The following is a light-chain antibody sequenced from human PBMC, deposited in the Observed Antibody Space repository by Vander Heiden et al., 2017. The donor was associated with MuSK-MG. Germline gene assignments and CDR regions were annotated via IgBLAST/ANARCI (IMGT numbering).Light chain of an antibody. CDR1: HSVDNH. V-gene: IGKV3-15*01. CDR3: QQEYHGHPKPT. Sequence: VVTQSPATLSASPGERVTLSCSVSHSVDNHLAWYHQIPSQAPRLVIFAASTRAAGSRARFSGSGGATAVNLAISSRLSEDFGVYYCQQEYHGHPKPTFGQGTKLEI. CDR2: AAS. J-gene: IGKJ2*01.